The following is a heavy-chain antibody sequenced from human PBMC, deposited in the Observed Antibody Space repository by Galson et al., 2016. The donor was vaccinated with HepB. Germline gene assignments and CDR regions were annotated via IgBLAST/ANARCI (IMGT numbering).Heavy chain of an antibody. CDR1: GGSVSSDDHY. D-gene: IGHD6-19*01. Sequence: SETLSLTCTVSGGSVSSDDHYWGWIRQPPGQGLEWIGSIYSRGNTYYNPFLKSRVTVSVDTSKNQFSLKLSSVTAADTAVYFCAIDPIAVNAIYFDYWGQGALVTVSS. V-gene: IGHV4-39*02. CDR2: IYSRGNT. J-gene: IGHJ4*02. CDR3: AIDPIAVNAIYFDY.